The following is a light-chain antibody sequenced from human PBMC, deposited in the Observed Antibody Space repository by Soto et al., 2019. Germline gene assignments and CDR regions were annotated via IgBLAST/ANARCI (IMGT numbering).Light chain of an antibody. CDR2: VAS. CDR1: QGISNY. CDR3: QQYDTYWT. J-gene: IGKJ1*01. Sequence: DIQMTQSPSSLSASVGDRVTITCRASQGISNYLAWYQQQPGKVPKLLIYVASTLQSGVPSRFSGSGSGTEFTLTISSLQPDDFATYYCQQYDTYWTFGQGTKVEIK. V-gene: IGKV1-27*01.